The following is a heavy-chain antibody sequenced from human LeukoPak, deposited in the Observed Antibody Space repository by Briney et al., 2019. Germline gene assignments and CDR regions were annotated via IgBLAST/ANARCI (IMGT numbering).Heavy chain of an antibody. CDR1: GFTFSSYW. V-gene: IGHV3-7*01. J-gene: IGHJ3*02. CDR3: VREWAI. CDR2: IKQDGSKI. Sequence: GGSLRLSCAASGFTFSSYWMSWVRQAPGKGLEWVANIKQDGSKIHYVDSVKGRFTISRDNAKNSLYLQTNSLRAEDAAVYYCVREWAIWGQGTMVTVSS.